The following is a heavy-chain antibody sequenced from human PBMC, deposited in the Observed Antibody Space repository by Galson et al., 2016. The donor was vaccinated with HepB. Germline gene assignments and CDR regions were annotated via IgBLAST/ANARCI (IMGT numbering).Heavy chain of an antibody. Sequence: CAISGDSVSSNSAGWNWIRQSPSRGLEWLGKTYYLSKWYNDYSVSLKGRITISPDTSKNQFSLHLNSVTPEDTAVYYCAREPPVVPPTYYYYMDVWGEGITVTVSS. CDR2: TYYLSKWYN. V-gene: IGHV6-1*01. J-gene: IGHJ6*03. CDR3: AREPPVVPPTYYYYMDV. CDR1: GDSVSSNSAG. D-gene: IGHD2-2*01.